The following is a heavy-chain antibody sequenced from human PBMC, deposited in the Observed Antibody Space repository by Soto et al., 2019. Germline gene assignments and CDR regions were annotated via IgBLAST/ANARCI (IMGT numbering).Heavy chain of an antibody. CDR2: INYSGRT. V-gene: IGHV4-59*01. CDR1: GGSISTYY. D-gene: IGHD6-13*01. J-gene: IGHJ4*02. Sequence: PSETLSLTCTVSGGSISTYYWSWIRQPPGKGLEWIGYINYSGRTNYNPSLKSRVTMSLDTSKNQFSLKLRSVTAADTAVFYCARYAGSSWFDYWGQGTRVTVSS. CDR3: ARYAGSSWFDY.